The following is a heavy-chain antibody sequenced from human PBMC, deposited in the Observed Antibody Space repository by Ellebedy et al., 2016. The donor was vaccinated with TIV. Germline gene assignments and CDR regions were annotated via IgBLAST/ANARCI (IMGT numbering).Heavy chain of an antibody. J-gene: IGHJ4*02. D-gene: IGHD5-24*01. Sequence: SETLSLTXTVSGGSISSYYWSWIRQPPGKGLEWIGYIYYSGSTNYNPSLKSRVTISVDTSKNQFSLKLSSVTAADTAVYYCARVRRDGYNYWNWYFDYWGQGTLVTVSS. CDR3: ARVRRDGYNYWNWYFDY. CDR2: IYYSGST. CDR1: GGSISSYY. V-gene: IGHV4-59*01.